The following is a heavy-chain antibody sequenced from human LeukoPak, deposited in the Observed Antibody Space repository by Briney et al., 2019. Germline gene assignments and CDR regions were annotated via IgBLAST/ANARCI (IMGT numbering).Heavy chain of an antibody. J-gene: IGHJ4*02. D-gene: IGHD6-19*01. CDR3: ARGGLAVAGTQYFDY. CDR1: GGTFSGYA. Sequence: GASVKVSCKASGGTFSGYAISWVRQAPGQGLEWMGGIIPIFGTANYAQKFQGRVTITADESTSTAYMELSSLRSEDTAVYYCARGGLAVAGTQYFDYWGQGTLVTVSS. CDR2: IIPIFGTA. V-gene: IGHV1-69*01.